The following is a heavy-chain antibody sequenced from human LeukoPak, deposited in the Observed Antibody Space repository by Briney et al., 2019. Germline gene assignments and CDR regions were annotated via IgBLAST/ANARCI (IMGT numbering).Heavy chain of an antibody. CDR2: IYYSGST. CDR1: GGSISSSSYY. J-gene: IGHJ3*02. CDR3: ARVVAMGVYCSSTSCYLGYSSGNDAFDI. V-gene: IGHV4-39*07. D-gene: IGHD2-2*01. Sequence: PSETLSLTCTVSGGSISSSSYYWGWIRQPPGKGLEWIGSIYYSGSTYYNPSLKSRVTISVDTSKNQFSLKLSSVTAADTAVYYCARVVAMGVYCSSTSCYLGYSSGNDAFDIWGQGTMVTVSS.